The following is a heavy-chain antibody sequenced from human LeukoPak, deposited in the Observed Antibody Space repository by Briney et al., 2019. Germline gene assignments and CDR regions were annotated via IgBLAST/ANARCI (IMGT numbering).Heavy chain of an antibody. CDR2: INPSGGST. Sequence: ASVKVSCKASGYTFTSYYMHWVRQAPGQGLEWMGIINPSGGSTSYAQKFQGRVTMTRDMSTSTVYMELSSLRSDDTAVYYCARGGYDSSGYYSAVFYYWGQGTLVTVSS. D-gene: IGHD3-22*01. CDR3: ARGGYDSSGYYSAVFYY. J-gene: IGHJ4*02. V-gene: IGHV1-46*01. CDR1: GYTFTSYY.